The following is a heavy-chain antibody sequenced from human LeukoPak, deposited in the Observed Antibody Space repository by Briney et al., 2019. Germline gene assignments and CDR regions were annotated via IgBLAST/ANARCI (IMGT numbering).Heavy chain of an antibody. CDR1: GFTFSSYA. D-gene: IGHD3-22*01. Sequence: GGSLRLSCAASGFTFSSYAMSWVRQAPGKGLEWVSAISGSGGSTYYADSVKGRFTISRDNSKNTLYLQMNSLRAEDTAVYYCARDNGDSSGYYYRYGAFDIWGQGTMVTVSS. J-gene: IGHJ3*02. CDR3: ARDNGDSSGYYYRYGAFDI. CDR2: ISGSGGST. V-gene: IGHV3-23*01.